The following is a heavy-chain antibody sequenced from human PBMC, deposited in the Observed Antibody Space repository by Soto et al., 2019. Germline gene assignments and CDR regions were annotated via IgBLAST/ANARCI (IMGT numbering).Heavy chain of an antibody. Sequence: QVQLVESGGGVVQPGRSLRLSCAASGFTFSSYGMHWVRQAPGKGLEWVAVISYDGSNKYYADSVKGRFTISRDNSKNTLYLQMNSLRAEDTAVYYCAKDRDIVVVVAAFDYWGQGTLVTVPS. V-gene: IGHV3-30*18. CDR3: AKDRDIVVVVAAFDY. D-gene: IGHD2-15*01. J-gene: IGHJ4*02. CDR2: ISYDGSNK. CDR1: GFTFSSYG.